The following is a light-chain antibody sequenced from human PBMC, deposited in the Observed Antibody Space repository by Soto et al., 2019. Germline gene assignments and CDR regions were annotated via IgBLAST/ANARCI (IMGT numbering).Light chain of an antibody. CDR1: YSNIGNNY. CDR3: GTWDSRLSVVV. CDR2: DNN. J-gene: IGLJ2*01. V-gene: IGLV1-51*01. Sequence: QSVLTQPPSVSAAPGQAVTISCSGIYSNIGNNYVSWYQHLPGTAPKLLIYDNNKRPSGIPDRFSGSKSGTSATLAITGLQTGDEADYYCGTWDSRLSVVVLGGGTKVTVL.